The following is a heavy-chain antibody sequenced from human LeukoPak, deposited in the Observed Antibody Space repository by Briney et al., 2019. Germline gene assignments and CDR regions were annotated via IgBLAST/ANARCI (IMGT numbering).Heavy chain of an antibody. V-gene: IGHV1-2*02. CDR3: AREGDNTAMVTRYFQH. CDR2: INPHSGGT. D-gene: IGHD5-18*01. CDR1: GYTFTGYY. Sequence: ASVKVSCKASGYTFTGYYIQWVRQAPGQGLEWMGWINPHSGGTNYAQEFQGRVTMTRDMSTSTVYMELSSLRSEDTAVYYCAREGDNTAMVTRYFQHWGQGTLVTVSS. J-gene: IGHJ1*01.